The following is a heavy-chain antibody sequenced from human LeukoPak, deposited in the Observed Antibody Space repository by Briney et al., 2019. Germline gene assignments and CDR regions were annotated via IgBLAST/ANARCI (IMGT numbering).Heavy chain of an antibody. D-gene: IGHD3-22*01. J-gene: IGHJ4*02. CDR3: ARAKDDYYGPGDF. CDR2: ISSRPGSI. V-gene: IGHV3-48*04. Sequence: GGSLRLSCVGSGFIFSSYSMNWVRQAPGKGLEWLSYISSRPGSISYADSVKGRFTISRDNAKDSLYLQMNSLRVDDTAIYYCARAKDDYYGPGDFWGQGILVTVSS. CDR1: GFIFSSYS.